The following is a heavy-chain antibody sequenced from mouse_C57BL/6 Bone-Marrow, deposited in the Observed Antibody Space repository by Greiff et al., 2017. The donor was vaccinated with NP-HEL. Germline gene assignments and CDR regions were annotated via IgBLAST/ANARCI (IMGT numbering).Heavy chain of an antibody. CDR2: ISSGGDYI. J-gene: IGHJ2*01. V-gene: IGHV5-9-1*02. CDR3: TVTGTAYYFDY. CDR1: GFTFSSYA. D-gene: IGHD4-1*01. Sequence: EVQGVESGEGLVKPGGSLKLSCAASGFTFSSYAMSWVRQTPEKRLEWVAYISSGGDYIYYADTVKGRFTISRDNARNTLYLQMSSLKSEDTAMYYCTVTGTAYYFDYWGQGTTLTVSS.